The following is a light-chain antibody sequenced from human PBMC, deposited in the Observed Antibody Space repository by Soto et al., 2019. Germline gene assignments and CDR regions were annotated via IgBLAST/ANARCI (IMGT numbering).Light chain of an antibody. Sequence: EIVLTQSPATLSLSPGERASLSCRASQSVGTSLAWYQQKRGQAPRLLIYDASNRATGIPARFSGSGSGTDFTLTISSLQPEDFATYYCQQSYSTPRTFGQGTKVEIK. CDR3: QQSYSTPRT. V-gene: IGKV3-11*01. CDR2: DAS. J-gene: IGKJ1*01. CDR1: QSVGTS.